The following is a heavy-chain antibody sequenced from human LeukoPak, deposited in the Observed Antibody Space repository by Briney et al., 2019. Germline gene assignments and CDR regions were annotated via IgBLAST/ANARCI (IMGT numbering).Heavy chain of an antibody. V-gene: IGHV3-11*01. CDR1: GFTFRSYA. CDR2: ISSSGSTM. CDR3: TRCFWSGYHRRGSSVYYYYMDV. Sequence: PGGSLSLSCAASGFTFRSYAMSWIRQAPGKGLEWVSYISSSGSTMYYADSVKGRFTISRDNAKNSLYLQMNSLRAEDTAVYYCTRCFWSGYHRRGSSVYYYYMDVWGKGTTVTVSS. J-gene: IGHJ6*03. D-gene: IGHD3-3*01.